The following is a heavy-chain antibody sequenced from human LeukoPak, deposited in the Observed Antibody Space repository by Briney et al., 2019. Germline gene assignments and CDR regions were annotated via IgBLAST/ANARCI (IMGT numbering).Heavy chain of an antibody. Sequence: PSGGSLRLSCAASGFTFSRYAMHWVRQAPGKGLEWVAVISDDGTFTLYGDSVRGRFTISRDSSKNTLSLQMNSLRPEGTAVYYCARDPYRDAPDYFDYWGQGTLVTVSP. CDR2: ISDDGTFT. J-gene: IGHJ4*02. CDR1: GFTFSRYA. D-gene: IGHD1-14*01. V-gene: IGHV3-30-3*01. CDR3: ARDPYRDAPDYFDY.